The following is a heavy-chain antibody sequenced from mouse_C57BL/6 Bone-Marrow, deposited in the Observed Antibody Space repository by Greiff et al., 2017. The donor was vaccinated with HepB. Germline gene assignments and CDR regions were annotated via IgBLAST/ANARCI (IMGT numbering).Heavy chain of an antibody. V-gene: IGHV1-54*01. Sequence: VQLQESGAELVRPGTSVKVSCKASGYAFTNYLIEWVKQRPGQGLEWIGVINPGSGGTNYNEKFKGKATLTADKSSSTAYMQLSSLTSEDSAVYFCARSRDSFAYWGQGTLVTVSA. D-gene: IGHD3-3*01. J-gene: IGHJ3*01. CDR3: ARSRDSFAY. CDR2: INPGSGGT. CDR1: GYAFTNYL.